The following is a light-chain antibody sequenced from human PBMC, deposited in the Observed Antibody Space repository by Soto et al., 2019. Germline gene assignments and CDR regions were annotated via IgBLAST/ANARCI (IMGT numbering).Light chain of an antibody. CDR1: QIVSTNY. V-gene: IGKV3-20*01. CDR2: DAS. Sequence: EIVLTQSPGTLSLSPGERATLSCRASQIVSTNYLAWYQQKPGRPPRLLIYDASRRATGIPDRFSGSGSGTDFTLTISGLEPEDFVVYYCQHYGSSLWTFGHGTKVEIK. CDR3: QHYGSSLWT. J-gene: IGKJ1*01.